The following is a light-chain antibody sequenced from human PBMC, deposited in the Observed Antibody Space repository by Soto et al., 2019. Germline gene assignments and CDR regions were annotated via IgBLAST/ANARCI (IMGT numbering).Light chain of an antibody. V-gene: IGKV4-1*01. CDR2: WAS. CDR1: QSILYSSNNKNY. Sequence: DIVMTQSPDSLAVSLGERATINCKSSQSILYSSNNKNYLTWYQQKPGQPPKLLIYWASTRESGVPDRFSGSGSGTDFTLTISSLQTEDVAVYYCQQYYSLPFTFGPGTKWIS. CDR3: QQYYSLPFT. J-gene: IGKJ3*01.